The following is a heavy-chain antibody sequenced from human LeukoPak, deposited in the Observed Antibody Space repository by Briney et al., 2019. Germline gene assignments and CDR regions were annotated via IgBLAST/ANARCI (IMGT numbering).Heavy chain of an antibody. J-gene: IGHJ3*02. CDR3: ASGTRRAFDI. CDR1: GYIFISYG. CDR2: ISAYNGNT. V-gene: IGHV1-18*01. D-gene: IGHD6-13*01. Sequence: GASVRVSCKASGYIFISYGISWVRQAPGQGLEWMGWISAYNGNTNYAQNLQGRVTMTTDTSTSTAYMELRSLRSDDTAVYYCASGTRRAFDIWGQGTMVTVSS.